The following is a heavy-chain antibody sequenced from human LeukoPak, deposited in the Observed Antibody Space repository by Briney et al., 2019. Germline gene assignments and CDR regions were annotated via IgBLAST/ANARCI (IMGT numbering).Heavy chain of an antibody. CDR3: ARDGTYCGGDCYSGDAFDI. CDR2: ISSSSSYI. D-gene: IGHD2-21*02. J-gene: IGHJ3*02. V-gene: IGHV3-21*01. Sequence: GGSLRLSCAASGFTFSSYSMNWVRQAPGKGLEWVSSISSSSSYIYYADSVKGRFTISRDNAKNSLYLQLTSLRAEDTAVYYCARDGTYCGGDCYSGDAFDIWGQGTMVTVSS. CDR1: GFTFSSYS.